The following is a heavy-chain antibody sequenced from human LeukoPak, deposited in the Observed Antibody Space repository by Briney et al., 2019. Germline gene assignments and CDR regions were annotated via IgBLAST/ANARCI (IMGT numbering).Heavy chain of an antibody. CDR2: ISYDGSNK. V-gene: IGHV3-30*03. J-gene: IGHJ4*02. D-gene: IGHD2-15*01. CDR3: ASYSGGKGAFDY. CDR1: GFTFSSYG. Sequence: GGSLRLSCAASGFTFSSYGMHWVRQAPGKGLEWVAVISYDGSNKYYADSVKSRFTISRDNSKNTLYLQMNSLRAEDTAVYYCASYSGGKGAFDYWGQGTLVTVSS.